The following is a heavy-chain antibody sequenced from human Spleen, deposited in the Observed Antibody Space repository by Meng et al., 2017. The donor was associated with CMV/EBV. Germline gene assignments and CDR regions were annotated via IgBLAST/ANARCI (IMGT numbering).Heavy chain of an antibody. J-gene: IGHJ4*02. D-gene: IGHD2-2*01. CDR2: IIPIFGTP. CDR3: ARSDEYCSTTNCYNPFDH. V-gene: IGHV1-69*05. CDR1: TFSRYG. Sequence: TFSRYGISWVRQAPGQGLEWMGVIIPIFGTPNYAQHFQDRVTITTDEATSTVFMELTSLRSEDTAIYYCARSDEYCSTTNCYNPFDHWGQGTLVTVSS.